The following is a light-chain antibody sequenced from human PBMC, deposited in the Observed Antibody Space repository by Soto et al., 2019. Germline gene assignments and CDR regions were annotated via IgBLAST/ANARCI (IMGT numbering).Light chain of an antibody. CDR2: WTS. CDR1: QSVLYSSNNKNY. V-gene: IGKV4-1*01. J-gene: IGKJ4*01. Sequence: DIVMTQSPDSLAVSLGERATINCKSSQSVLYSSNNKNYVAWYQQRPGQPPKLLIYWTSIRESGVPDRFSGSGSGTDCPLTISSLQAEDVAVYFCQQYYSPPLTFGGGTKVEIK. CDR3: QQYYSPPLT.